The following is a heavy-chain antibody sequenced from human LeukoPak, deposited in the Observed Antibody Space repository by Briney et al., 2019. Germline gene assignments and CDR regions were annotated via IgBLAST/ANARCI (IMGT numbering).Heavy chain of an antibody. D-gene: IGHD3-16*01. CDR2: INPNSGGT. CDR3: ARADNWEGAKGD. Sequence: ASVKVSCKASGYTFTGYYMHWVRQAPGRGLEWMGWINPNSGGTSYAQKFQGRVTMTRDTSITTAYMEMSRLRSDDTALYYCARADNWEGAKGDWGQGTMVTVSS. V-gene: IGHV1-2*02. J-gene: IGHJ3*01. CDR1: GYTFTGYY.